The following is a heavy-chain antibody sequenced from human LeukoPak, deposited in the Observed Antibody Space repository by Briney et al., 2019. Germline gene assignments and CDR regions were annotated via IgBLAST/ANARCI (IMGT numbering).Heavy chain of an antibody. V-gene: IGHV1-69*06. CDR3: ASKGIWFGELPHAPYGTDV. Sequence: SVKVSCKASGGTSSSYAISWVRQAPGQGLEWMGGIIPIFGTANYAQKFQGRVTITADKSTSTAYMELSSLRSEDTAVYYCASKGIWFGELPHAPYGTDVWGKGTTVTVSS. J-gene: IGHJ6*04. CDR2: IIPIFGTA. CDR1: GGTSSSYA. D-gene: IGHD3-10*01.